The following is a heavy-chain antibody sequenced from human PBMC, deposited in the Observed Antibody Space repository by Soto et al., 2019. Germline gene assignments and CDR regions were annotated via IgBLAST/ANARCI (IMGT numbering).Heavy chain of an antibody. D-gene: IGHD6-13*01. Sequence: QVQLQESGPGLVKPSQTLSLTCTVSGGSISSGEYYWSWIRQPPGKGLEWIGYIYYSGSTYYNPSLKSRVTISVDTSKNQFSLKLSSVTAADTAVYYCARELIGIADDWYFDLWGRGTLVTVSS. CDR2: IYYSGST. CDR3: ARELIGIADDWYFDL. CDR1: GGSISSGEYY. V-gene: IGHV4-30-4*01. J-gene: IGHJ2*01.